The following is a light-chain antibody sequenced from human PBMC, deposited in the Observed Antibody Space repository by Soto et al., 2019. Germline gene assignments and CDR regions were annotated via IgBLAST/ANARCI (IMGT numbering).Light chain of an antibody. J-gene: IGKJ5*01. CDR2: GAS. CDR3: QQYGSSPIT. CDR1: QSVSSSY. Sequence: EVVLTHSPGTLSLSPGERATLSCRAIQSVSSSYLAWYQQKPGQAPRLLIYGASSRATGIPDRFSGSGSGTDFTLTISRLEPEDFAVYYCQQYGSSPITLGQGTRMEIK. V-gene: IGKV3-20*01.